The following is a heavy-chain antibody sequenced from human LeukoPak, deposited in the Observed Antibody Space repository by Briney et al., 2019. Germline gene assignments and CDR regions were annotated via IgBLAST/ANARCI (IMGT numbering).Heavy chain of an antibody. CDR1: GGSISSHY. CDR3: ARGYNWNYGPFDF. Sequence: ASETLSLTCTVSGGSISSHYWSWIRQPPGKGLEWIGYIYESGSTYYNPSLKSRVTISVDRSKNQFSLTLKSVTAADTAVYYCARGYNWNYGPFDFWGQGTLVTVSS. D-gene: IGHD1-7*01. CDR2: IYESGST. J-gene: IGHJ4*02. V-gene: IGHV4-59*11.